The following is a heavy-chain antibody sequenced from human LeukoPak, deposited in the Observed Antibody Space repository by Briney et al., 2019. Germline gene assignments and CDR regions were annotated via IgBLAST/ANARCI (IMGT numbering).Heavy chain of an antibody. J-gene: IGHJ4*02. V-gene: IGHV3-30*18. D-gene: IGHD5-18*01. CDR2: ISYDGSNK. Sequence: GGSLRLSCAASGFTFSSYGMHWVRQAPGKGLEWVAVISYDGSNKYYADSVKGRFTISRDNSKNTLYLQMNSLRAEDTAVYYCAQERGVDTAFFGTFDYWGQGTLVTVSS. CDR3: AQERGVDTAFFGTFDY. CDR1: GFTFSSYG.